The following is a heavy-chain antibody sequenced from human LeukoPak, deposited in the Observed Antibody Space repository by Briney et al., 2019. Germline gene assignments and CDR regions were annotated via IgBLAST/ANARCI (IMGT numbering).Heavy chain of an antibody. Sequence: ASVKVSCKASGYTFTDYYMQWVRQAPGQGLEWMGWFNPNSGGTNYAQRFQGRVTMTRDTSISTAYVELSRLRSDDTAVYYCARGGLSSTSRFIGYWGQGTLVTVSS. J-gene: IGHJ4*02. CDR2: FNPNSGGT. V-gene: IGHV1-2*02. CDR3: ARGGLSSTSRFIGY. CDR1: GYTFTDYY. D-gene: IGHD2-2*01.